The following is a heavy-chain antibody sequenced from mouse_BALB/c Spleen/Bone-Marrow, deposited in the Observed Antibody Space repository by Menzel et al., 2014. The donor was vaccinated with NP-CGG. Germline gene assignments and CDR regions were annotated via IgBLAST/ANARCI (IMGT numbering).Heavy chain of an antibody. CDR1: GYTFTSYW. V-gene: IGHV1-5*01. J-gene: IGHJ4*01. D-gene: IGHD1-1*01. CDR3: TRYPYYYGSRNYYAMDY. Sequence: EVHLVESGTVLARPGASVKMSCKASGYTFTSYWMHWVKQRPGQGLEWIGAIYPGNSDTSYNQKFKGKAKLTAVTSISTAYMELSSLTNEDSAVYYCTRYPYYYGSRNYYAMDYWGQGTSVTVSS. CDR2: IYPGNSDT.